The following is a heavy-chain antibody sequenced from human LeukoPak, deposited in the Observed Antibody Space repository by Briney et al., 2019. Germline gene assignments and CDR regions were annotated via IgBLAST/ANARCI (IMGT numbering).Heavy chain of an antibody. Sequence: GASVKVSCNASGYTFTGYDISWVRQAPGKGLEWMGWISADNTNTNYAQKLQGRVTMTTDTSTRTAYMELRSLRSDDTALYYCARAITTSGFRTDYWGQGTLVTVSS. CDR1: GYTFTGYD. J-gene: IGHJ4*02. CDR2: ISADNTNT. D-gene: IGHD2/OR15-2a*01. CDR3: ARAITTSGFRTDY. V-gene: IGHV1-18*01.